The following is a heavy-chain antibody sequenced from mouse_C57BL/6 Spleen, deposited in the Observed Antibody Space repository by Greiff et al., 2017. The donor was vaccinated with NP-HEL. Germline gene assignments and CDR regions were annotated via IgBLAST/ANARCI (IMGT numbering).Heavy chain of an antibody. J-gene: IGHJ2*01. CDR3: TRNYYFDY. Sequence: VQLQQSGTVLARPGASVKMSCKTSGYTFTSYWMHWVKQRPGQGLEWIGAIYPGNSDTSYNQKFQGKAKLTAVTSASTAYMELSSLTNEDSAVYYCTRNYYFDYWGQGTTLTVSS. CDR2: IYPGNSDT. CDR1: GYTFTSYW. V-gene: IGHV1-5*01.